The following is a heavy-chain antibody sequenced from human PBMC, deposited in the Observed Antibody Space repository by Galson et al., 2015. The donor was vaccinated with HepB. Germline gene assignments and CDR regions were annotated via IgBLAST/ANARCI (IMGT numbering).Heavy chain of an antibody. D-gene: IGHD4-23*01. V-gene: IGHV3-48*02. J-gene: IGHJ2*01. CDR1: GFTFSSYT. CDR2: ISPDSSTI. Sequence: SLRLSCAASGFTFSSYTMNWVRQAPGKGLEWLSYISPDSSTIYYADSVKGRFTISRDNAKNSLYLQMHSLKDDDTAVYYCARAACGCNSYWYFDLWGRGTLVTVSS. CDR3: ARAACGCNSYWYFDL.